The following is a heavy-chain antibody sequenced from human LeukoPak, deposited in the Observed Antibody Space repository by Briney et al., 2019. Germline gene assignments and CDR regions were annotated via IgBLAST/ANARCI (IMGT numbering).Heavy chain of an antibody. CDR1: GFTFSGSA. D-gene: IGHD5-18*01. CDR3: TRQARDSYGYVPDY. Sequence: PGGSLRLSCAASGFTFSGSAMHWVRQASGKGLEWVGRIRSEANSYATVYVASEKGRFTISRDDSKNTADLQMNSLKTEDTAVYYCTRQARDSYGYVPDYWGQGTLVTVSS. CDR2: IRSEANSYAT. V-gene: IGHV3-73*01. J-gene: IGHJ4*02.